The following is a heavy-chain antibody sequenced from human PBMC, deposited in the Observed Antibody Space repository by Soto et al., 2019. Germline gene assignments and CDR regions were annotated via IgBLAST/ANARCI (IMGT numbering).Heavy chain of an antibody. J-gene: IGHJ4*02. D-gene: IGHD6-13*01. CDR1: GGSVSSGSYY. Sequence: SETLSLTCTVSGGSVSSGSYYWSWIRQPPGKGLEWIGYIYYSGSTKYSPSLKSRVTISVDTSKNQFSLKLSSVTAADTAVYYCARRGSSSWYGYWGQGTLVTVSS. V-gene: IGHV4-61*01. CDR3: ARRGSSSWYGY. CDR2: IYYSGST.